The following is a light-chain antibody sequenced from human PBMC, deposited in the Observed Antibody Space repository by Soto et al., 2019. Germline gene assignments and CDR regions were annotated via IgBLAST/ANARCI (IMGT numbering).Light chain of an antibody. J-gene: IGLJ1*01. CDR1: SSDVGGYDY. CDR3: SSHTSGSTRV. Sequence: QSALTQPASVSGSPGQSIAISCTGTSSDVGGYDYVSWYQQHPDKAPKLMIYEVTKRPSGVSNRFSGSKSGNTASLTISGLHAEDEADYYCSSHTSGSTRVFGSGTKLTVL. V-gene: IGLV2-14*01. CDR2: EVT.